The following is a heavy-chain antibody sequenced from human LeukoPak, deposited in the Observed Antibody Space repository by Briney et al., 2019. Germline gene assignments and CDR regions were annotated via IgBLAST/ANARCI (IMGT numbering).Heavy chain of an antibody. J-gene: IGHJ6*03. Sequence: GASVKVSCKASGYTFTSYDINWVRQATGQGLEWMGWMNPNSGNTGYAPKFQGRVTITRNTSISTAYMELSSLRSEDTAVYYCARVFYDFWSGYYYYMDVWGKGTTVTVSS. D-gene: IGHD3-3*01. CDR2: MNPNSGNT. CDR3: ARVFYDFWSGYYYYMDV. V-gene: IGHV1-8*03. CDR1: GYTFTSYD.